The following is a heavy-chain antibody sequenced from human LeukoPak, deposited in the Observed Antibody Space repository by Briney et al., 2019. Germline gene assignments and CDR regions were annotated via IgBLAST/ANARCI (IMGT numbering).Heavy chain of an antibody. J-gene: IGHJ6*02. CDR2: ISSSSSDI. D-gene: IGHD1-1*01. CDR1: GFTFTSYT. V-gene: IGHV3-21*01. CDR3: AREMNDRELDFFYGMDV. Sequence: GGSLRLSCATSGFTFTSYTMNWVRQAPGKGLEWVASISSSSSDISYADSVKGRFAISRDNAKNFVYVQMSSLRAEDTAVYFCAREMNDRELDFFYGMDVWGQGTTVTVSS.